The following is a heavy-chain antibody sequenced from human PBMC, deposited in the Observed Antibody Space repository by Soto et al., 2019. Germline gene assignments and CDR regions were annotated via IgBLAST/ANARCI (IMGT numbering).Heavy chain of an antibody. Sequence: SETLSLTCAISGDSVSSNSAAWNWIRQSPSRGLEWLGRTYYRSKWYNDYAVSVKSRITINPDTSKTQFSLQLNSVTPEDTAVYYCAREDTIGDFWTRYTQPDCYSYYGMDVWGQGTTVTVSS. V-gene: IGHV6-1*01. CDR1: GDSVSSNSAA. D-gene: IGHD3-3*01. J-gene: IGHJ6*02. CDR3: AREDTIGDFWTRYTQPDCYSYYGMDV. CDR2: TYYRSKWYN.